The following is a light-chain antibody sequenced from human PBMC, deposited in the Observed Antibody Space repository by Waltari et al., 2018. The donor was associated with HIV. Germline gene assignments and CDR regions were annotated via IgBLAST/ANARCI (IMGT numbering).Light chain of an antibody. Sequence: DIVMTQYPLSLPVTPGEPASISCRSSQSLLHSNGYNYLDWYLQKPGQSPQLLIYLGSNRASGVPDRFSGSGSGTDFTLKISRVEAEDVGVYYCMQALQTPWTFGQGTKVEIK. CDR2: LGS. V-gene: IGKV2-28*01. J-gene: IGKJ1*01. CDR1: QSLLHSNGYNY. CDR3: MQALQTPWT.